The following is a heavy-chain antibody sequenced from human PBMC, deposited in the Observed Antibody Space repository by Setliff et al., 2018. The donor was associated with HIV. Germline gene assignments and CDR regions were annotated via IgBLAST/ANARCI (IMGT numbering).Heavy chain of an antibody. D-gene: IGHD3-3*01. CDR1: GGSFSNFF. Sequence: SETLSLTCTVSGGSFSNFFWNWIRQPPGKGLEWIGYINSSGATNNNPSLKSRVNISIDPSKNHFTLRLSSVTVADTAVYYCARRGRFMGWFDPWGQGSLVTVSS. CDR2: INSSGAT. V-gene: IGHV4-4*09. J-gene: IGHJ5*02. CDR3: ARRGRFMGWFDP.